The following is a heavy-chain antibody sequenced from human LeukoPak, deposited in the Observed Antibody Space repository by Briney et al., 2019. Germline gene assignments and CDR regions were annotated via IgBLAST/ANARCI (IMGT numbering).Heavy chain of an antibody. CDR2: ISSSSSYI. D-gene: IGHD2/OR15-2a*01. CDR3: AREYRVSPNWFDP. V-gene: IGHV3-21*01. CDR1: GFTFSSYS. Sequence: GGSLRLSCAASGFTFSSYSMNWVRQAPGKGLEWFSSISSSSSYIYYADSVKGRFTISRDNAKNSLYLQMNSLRAEDTAVYYCAREYRVSPNWFDPWGQGTLVTVSS. J-gene: IGHJ5*02.